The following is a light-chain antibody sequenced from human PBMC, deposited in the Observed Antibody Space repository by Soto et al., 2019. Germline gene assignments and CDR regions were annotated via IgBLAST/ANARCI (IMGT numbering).Light chain of an antibody. CDR1: QTIDTY. CDR2: AAS. Sequence: DIQMTQSPSSLSASVGDRVTITCRASQTIDTYLNWYQQNPGKAPKLLIYAASTVQNGVPSRFSGSGSGTDFTLTISSLQPEEFATYYCQQSTGIPYTFGQGTKLEIK. CDR3: QQSTGIPYT. J-gene: IGKJ2*01. V-gene: IGKV1-39*01.